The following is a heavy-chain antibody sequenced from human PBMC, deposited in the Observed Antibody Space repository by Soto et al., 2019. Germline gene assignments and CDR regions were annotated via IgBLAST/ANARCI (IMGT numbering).Heavy chain of an antibody. J-gene: IGHJ4*02. CDR1: GFTFSSYG. V-gene: IGHV3-30*18. CDR3: AKWHGKQDY. Sequence: QVQLVESGGGVVQPGRSLRLSCAASGFTFSSYGMHWVRQAPGKGLEWVAVISYDGSNKYYADSVKGRFTISRDNSKNTLYLQMNSLRAEDTAVYYCAKWHGKQDYWGQGTLVTVSS. D-gene: IGHD1-26*01. CDR2: ISYDGSNK.